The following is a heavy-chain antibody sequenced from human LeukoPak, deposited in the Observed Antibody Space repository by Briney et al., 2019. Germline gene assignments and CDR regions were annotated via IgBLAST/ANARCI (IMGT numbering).Heavy chain of an antibody. CDR1: GFTFRMYG. J-gene: IGHJ6*04. Sequence: GGSLRLSCAASGFTFRMYGMHWVRQAPGKGLEWVALILFDGSDQQYVDSVKGRFTISRDNSKNMLYLQMNSLRVEDTAVYYCAKDFHDYGDSTLASWGEGTTVTVSS. CDR3: AKDFHDYGDSTLAS. CDR2: ILFDGSDQ. D-gene: IGHD4-17*01. V-gene: IGHV3-33*05.